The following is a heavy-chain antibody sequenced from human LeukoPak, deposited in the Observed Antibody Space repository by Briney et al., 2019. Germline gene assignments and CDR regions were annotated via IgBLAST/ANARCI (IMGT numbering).Heavy chain of an antibody. CDR3: AKASGSYPYYYGMDV. V-gene: IGHV3-23*01. Sequence: GGSLRLSCAASGFTFSSYAMSWVRQAPGKGLEWVSAISGSGGSTYYADSVKGRFTISRDNSKNTLYLQMNSLRAEDTAVYYCAKASGSYPYYYGMDVWGQGTTVTVSS. D-gene: IGHD1-26*01. CDR2: ISGSGGST. J-gene: IGHJ6*02. CDR1: GFTFSSYA.